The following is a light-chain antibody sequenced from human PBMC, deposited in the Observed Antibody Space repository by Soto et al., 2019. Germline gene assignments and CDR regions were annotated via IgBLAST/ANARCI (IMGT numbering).Light chain of an antibody. V-gene: IGLV2-8*01. J-gene: IGLJ1*01. CDR2: EVS. CDR1: SSDVGGYNY. CDR3: SSYAGSYV. Sequence: QSALTQPPSASGSPGQSVTISCTGTSSDVGGYNYVSWYQQHPGKAPKLMIYEVSKRPSGVPDRFSGSKSGNTASLTVAGIQAEDEADYYCSSYAGSYVFGTGTKLTVL.